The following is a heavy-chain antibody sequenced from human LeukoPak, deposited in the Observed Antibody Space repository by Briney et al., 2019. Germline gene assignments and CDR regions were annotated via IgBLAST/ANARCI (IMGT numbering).Heavy chain of an antibody. V-gene: IGHV4-4*07. CDR2: IYTSGST. Sequence: SETLSLSCTVSGGSISSYYWSWIRQPAGKGLEWIGRIYTSGSTNYNPSLKSRVTISADTSKNQFSLKLSSVTAADTAVYYCARFTTFYYDGSTYSSPYYFDYWGQGTLVTVSS. CDR3: ARFTTFYYDGSTYSSPYYFDY. D-gene: IGHD3-22*01. J-gene: IGHJ4*02. CDR1: GGSISSYY.